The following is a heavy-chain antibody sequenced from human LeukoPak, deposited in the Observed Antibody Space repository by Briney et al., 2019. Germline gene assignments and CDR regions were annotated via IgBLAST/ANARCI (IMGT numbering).Heavy chain of an antibody. J-gene: IGHJ6*03. D-gene: IGHD3-3*01. CDR2: ISGSGGST. CDR1: GFTFSSYS. Sequence: GGSLRLSCAASGFTFSSYSMSWVRQAPGKGLEWVSAISGSGGSTYYADSVKGRFTISGDNSKNTLYLQMNSLRAEDTAVYYCAKGRLRFLEWLPNPPSSMDVWGKGTTVTVSS. V-gene: IGHV3-23*01. CDR3: AKGRLRFLEWLPNPPSSMDV.